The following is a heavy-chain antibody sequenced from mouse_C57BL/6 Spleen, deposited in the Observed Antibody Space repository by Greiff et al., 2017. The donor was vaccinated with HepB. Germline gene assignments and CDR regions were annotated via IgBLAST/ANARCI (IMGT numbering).Heavy chain of an antibody. J-gene: IGHJ4*01. Sequence: EVKLVESGGGLVKPGGSLKLSCAASGFTFSSYTMSWVRQTPEKRLEWVATISGGGGNTYYPDSVKGRFTISRDNAKHTLYLQMSSLRSEDTALYYCGRHGYYGMDYWGQGTSVTVSS. CDR2: ISGGGGNT. CDR3: GRHGYYGMDY. V-gene: IGHV5-9*01. CDR1: GFTFSSYT.